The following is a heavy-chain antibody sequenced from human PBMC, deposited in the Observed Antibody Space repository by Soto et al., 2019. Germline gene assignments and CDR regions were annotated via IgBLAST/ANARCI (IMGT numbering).Heavy chain of an antibody. Sequence: EEQLVESGGALVQPGGSLRLSCAASGFTFSYFWIYWVRQAPGKGLAWVSHINSDGSSGTYADSVKGRFTISRDNAKNTLYLQVNNLRAEDTAVYFCARDSGSYFSLDLWGQGTLVTVSS. CDR1: GFTFSYFW. J-gene: IGHJ5*02. D-gene: IGHD1-26*01. CDR2: INSDGSSG. V-gene: IGHV3-74*03. CDR3: ARDSGSYFSLDL.